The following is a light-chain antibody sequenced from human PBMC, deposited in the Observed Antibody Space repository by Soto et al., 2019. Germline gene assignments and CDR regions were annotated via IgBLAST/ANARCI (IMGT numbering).Light chain of an antibody. V-gene: IGKV1-5*01. CDR1: QNINRW. Sequence: DIQMTQSPCTLSASVGDRVTITCRASQNINRWLAWYQQKPGKVPKVLIYDASNLETGVPSTFSGSGSGTEFTLTISSLQPDDFATYYCQQYDSFSMTFGGGTKVDIK. J-gene: IGKJ4*01. CDR2: DAS. CDR3: QQYDSFSMT.